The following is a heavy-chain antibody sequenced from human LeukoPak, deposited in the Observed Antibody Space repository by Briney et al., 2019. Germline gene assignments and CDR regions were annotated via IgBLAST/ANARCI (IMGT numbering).Heavy chain of an antibody. CDR1: GYTFTSYG. CDR3: AMSRTVTTIPDFDY. CDR2: ISAYNGNT. J-gene: IGHJ4*02. D-gene: IGHD4-17*01. Sequence: ASVKVSCKASGYTFTSYGISWVRQAPGQGLEWMGWISAYNGNTNYAQKLQGRVTMTTDTSTSTAYMELRSLRSDDTAVYYCAMSRTVTTIPDFDYWGQGTLVTVSS. V-gene: IGHV1-18*01.